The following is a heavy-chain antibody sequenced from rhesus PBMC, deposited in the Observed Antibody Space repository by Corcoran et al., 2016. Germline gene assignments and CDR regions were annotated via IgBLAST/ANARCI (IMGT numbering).Heavy chain of an antibody. V-gene: IGHV4-169*01. CDR3: AACIAAAGTAAFDY. Sequence: QLQLQESGPGLVKPSETLSVTCAVSGGSISSSYWSWIRQAPGKGLEWIGYIYGSGSSTNYNPSLKSRVTLSVDTSKNQLSRKLSSVTAADTAVYYCAACIAAAGTAAFDYWGQGVLVTVSS. CDR2: IYGSGSST. D-gene: IGHD6-25*01. J-gene: IGHJ4*01. CDR1: GGSISSSY.